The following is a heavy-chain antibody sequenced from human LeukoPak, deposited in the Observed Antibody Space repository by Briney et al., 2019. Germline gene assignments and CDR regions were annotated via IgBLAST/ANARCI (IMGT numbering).Heavy chain of an antibody. CDR2: ISGSGGST. V-gene: IGHV3-23*01. CDR3: ATDMTMIVVVTLFDS. Sequence: GGSLRLSCAASGFTFSSYSMNWVRQAPGKGLEWVSAISGSGGSTYYADSVKGRFTISRDNSKNTLYLQMNSLRAEDTAVYYCATDMTMIVVVTLFDSWGQGTLVTVSS. D-gene: IGHD3-22*01. J-gene: IGHJ4*02. CDR1: GFTFSSYS.